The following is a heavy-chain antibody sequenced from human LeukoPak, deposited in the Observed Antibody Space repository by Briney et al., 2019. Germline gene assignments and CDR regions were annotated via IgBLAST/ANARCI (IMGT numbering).Heavy chain of an antibody. V-gene: IGHV3-30*02. Sequence: GGSLRLSCAASGFTFSSYGMHWVRQAPGKGLEWVAFIRYDGSNKYYADSVKGRFIISRDNSKNTLYLQMNSLRAEDTAVYYCAKAYSSGYLRAPDYWGQGTLVTVSS. D-gene: IGHD3-22*01. J-gene: IGHJ4*02. CDR2: IRYDGSNK. CDR1: GFTFSSYG. CDR3: AKAYSSGYLRAPDY.